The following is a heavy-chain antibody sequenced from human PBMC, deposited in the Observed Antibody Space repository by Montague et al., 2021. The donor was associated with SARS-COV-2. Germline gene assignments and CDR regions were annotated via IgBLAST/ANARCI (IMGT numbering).Heavy chain of an antibody. D-gene: IGHD3-16*02. J-gene: IGHJ5*02. CDR1: GDSIRSSGYY. CDR2: VYYSGST. Sequence: SETLSLTCSVSGDSIRSSGYYWGWIRQPPGKGLEWIGTVYYSGSTNYNPSLKSRVTMPVDTSKIQFSLELRSVTAADTAVYYCARLGFVELWLNLGWFDPWGQGTLVTVSS. V-gene: IGHV4-39*01. CDR3: ARLGFVELWLNLGWFDP.